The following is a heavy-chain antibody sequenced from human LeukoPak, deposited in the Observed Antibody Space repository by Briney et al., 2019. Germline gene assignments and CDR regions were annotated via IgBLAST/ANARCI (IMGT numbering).Heavy chain of an antibody. CDR2: IRYDGSNK. V-gene: IGHV3-30*02. Sequence: GGSLRLSCAASGFTFSSYGMHWVRQAPGKGLEGVAFIRYDGSNKYYADSVKGRFTISRDNSKNTLYLQMNSLRAEDTAVYYCAKGFPVLEWLLSDYWGQGTLVTVSS. D-gene: IGHD3-3*01. CDR1: GFTFSSYG. CDR3: AKGFPVLEWLLSDY. J-gene: IGHJ4*02.